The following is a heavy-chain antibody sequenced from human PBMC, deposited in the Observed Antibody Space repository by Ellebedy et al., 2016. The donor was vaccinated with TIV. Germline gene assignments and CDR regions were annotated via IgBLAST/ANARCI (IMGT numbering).Heavy chain of an antibody. CDR1: GGSISSYY. J-gene: IGHJ6*02. V-gene: IGHV4-59*12. Sequence: MPSETLSLTCTVSGGSISSYYWSWIRQPPGKGMEWIVYIYYSGSTNYNPSLKSRVTMSVDPSKNQFSLKLSSVTAADTAVYYCARDHDGSGSYYDYYYGMDVWGQGTTVTVSS. CDR3: ARDHDGSGSYYDYYYGMDV. CDR2: IYYSGST. D-gene: IGHD3-10*01.